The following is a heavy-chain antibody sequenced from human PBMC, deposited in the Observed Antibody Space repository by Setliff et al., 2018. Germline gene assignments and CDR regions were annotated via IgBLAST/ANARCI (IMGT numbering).Heavy chain of an antibody. CDR3: ARRMWELRSDAFDI. CDR1: GYTFTSYD. V-gene: IGHV1-2*04. D-gene: IGHD1-26*01. CDR2: INPNSGGT. J-gene: IGHJ3*02. Sequence: ASVKVSCKASGYTFTSYDINWVRQATGQGLEWMGWINPNSGGTNYAQKFQGWVTMTRDTSTSTAYMELRSLRSDDTAVYYCARRMWELRSDAFDIWGQGTMVTVSS.